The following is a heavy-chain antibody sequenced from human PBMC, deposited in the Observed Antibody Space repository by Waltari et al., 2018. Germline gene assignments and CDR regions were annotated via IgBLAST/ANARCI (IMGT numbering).Heavy chain of an antibody. V-gene: IGHV3-30*03. D-gene: IGHD5-18*01. J-gene: IGHJ4*02. Sequence: QVQLLESGGGVVQPGRSLRLSCAASGFTFSNYGMHWVRQAPGQGLEWVAVRSYDGSDNSYADSVKGRFTITRDNSKNTVYLQMNSLRAEDTAVYYCARGYSYGTRSIVAYWGQGTLVIVSS. CDR1: GFTFSNYG. CDR2: RSYDGSDN. CDR3: ARGYSYGTRSIVAY.